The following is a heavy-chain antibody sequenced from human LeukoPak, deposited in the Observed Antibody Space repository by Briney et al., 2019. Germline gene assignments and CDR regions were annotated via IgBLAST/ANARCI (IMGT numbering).Heavy chain of an antibody. D-gene: IGHD3-10*01. Sequence: GGSLRLSCAASGFTVSSNYMSWVRQAPGKGLEWVSAISGSGGSTYYADSVKGRFTISRDNSKNTLYLQMNSLRAEDTAVYYCAKENNVLLWFGEFAPGGYWGQGTLVTVSS. J-gene: IGHJ4*02. V-gene: IGHV3-23*01. CDR3: AKENNVLLWFGEFAPGGY. CDR2: ISGSGGST. CDR1: GFTVSSNY.